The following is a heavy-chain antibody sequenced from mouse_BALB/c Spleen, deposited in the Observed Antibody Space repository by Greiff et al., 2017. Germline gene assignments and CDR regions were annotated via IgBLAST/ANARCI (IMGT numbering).Heavy chain of an antibody. D-gene: IGHD2-4*01. Sequence: VHVKQSGAELVKPGASVKLSCTASGFNIKDTYMHWVKQRPEQGLEWIGRIDPANGNTKYDPKFQGKATITADTSSNTAYLQLSSLTSEDTAVYYCARLLYDYDFAMDYWGQGTSVTVSS. CDR3: ARLLYDYDFAMDY. J-gene: IGHJ4*01. CDR2: IDPANGNT. CDR1: GFNIKDTY. V-gene: IGHV14-3*02.